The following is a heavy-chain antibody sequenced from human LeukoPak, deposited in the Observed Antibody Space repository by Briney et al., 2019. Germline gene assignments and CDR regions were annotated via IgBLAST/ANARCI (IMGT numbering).Heavy chain of an antibody. Sequence: PGGSLRLSCAASGFTVSSNYMSWVRQAPGQGLEWVATIDGSGTNTYQADSVKGRFTISRDNSRNTLYLQMNSLRAEDTAVYYCAKDAGPQQLVFFDSWGQGILVTVSS. CDR3: AKDAGPQQLVFFDS. CDR1: GFTVSSNY. V-gene: IGHV3-23*01. J-gene: IGHJ4*02. D-gene: IGHD6-6*01. CDR2: IDGSGTNT.